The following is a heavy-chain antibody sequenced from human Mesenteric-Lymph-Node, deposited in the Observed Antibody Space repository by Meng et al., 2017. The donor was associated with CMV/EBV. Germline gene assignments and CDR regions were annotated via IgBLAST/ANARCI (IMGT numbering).Heavy chain of an antibody. CDR3: ARGGYCSGGSCYQVRWFDP. CDR1: SCGYY. D-gene: IGHD2-15*01. J-gene: IGHJ5*02. CDR2: IYYSGST. Sequence: SCGYYWSWIRQHPGKGLEWIGYIYYSGSTYYNPSLTSRVTISVDTSKNQFSLKLSSVTAADTAVYYCARGGYCSGGSCYQVRWFDPWGQGTLVTVSS. V-gene: IGHV4-31*02.